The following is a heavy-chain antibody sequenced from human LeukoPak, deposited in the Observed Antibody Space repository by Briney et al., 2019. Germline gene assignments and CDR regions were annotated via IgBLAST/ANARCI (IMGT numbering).Heavy chain of an antibody. V-gene: IGHV1-46*01. CDR2: INPSGGST. Sequence: ASVKVSCKASGCTFISYYLHWVRQAPGQGLEWMGIINPSGGSTSYAQKFQGRVTMTRDTSTSTVYMELSSLRSEDTAVYYCAREDASRDGYNYDYWGQGTLVTVSS. D-gene: IGHD5-24*01. J-gene: IGHJ4*02. CDR1: GCTFISYY. CDR3: AREDASRDGYNYDY.